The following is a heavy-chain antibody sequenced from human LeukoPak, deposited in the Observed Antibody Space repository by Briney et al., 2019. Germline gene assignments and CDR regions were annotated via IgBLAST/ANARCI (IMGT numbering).Heavy chain of an antibody. CDR1: GYRFTSYW. D-gene: IGHD3-10*01. J-gene: IGHJ4*02. CDR3: ARLFGSMVRGVIPTPQHFDY. Sequence: PGESLEISCKGSGYRFTSYWIGWVRQLPGKGLEWMGIIYPGDSDTRYSPSFQGQVTISADKSISTAYLQWSSLKASDTAMYYCARLFGSMVRGVIPTPQHFDYWGQGTLVTVSS. V-gene: IGHV5-51*01. CDR2: IYPGDSDT.